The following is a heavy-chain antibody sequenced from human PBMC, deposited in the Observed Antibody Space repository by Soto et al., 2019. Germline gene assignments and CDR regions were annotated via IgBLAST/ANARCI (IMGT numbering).Heavy chain of an antibody. CDR2: IYSGGST. D-gene: IGHD6-19*01. CDR3: ARSRRGAGKAAFDI. CDR1: GFTVSSSY. J-gene: IGHJ3*02. Sequence: GSLRLSCAVSGFTVSSSYMSWVRQAPGKGLEWVSAIYSGGSTYYAGSVKGRLTISRDNSKNTVYIQVNSLRAEDTAVYYCARSRRGAGKAAFDIWGQGTMVTVSS. V-gene: IGHV3-53*01.